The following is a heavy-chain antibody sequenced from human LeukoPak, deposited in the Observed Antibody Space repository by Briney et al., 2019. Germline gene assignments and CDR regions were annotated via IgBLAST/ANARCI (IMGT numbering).Heavy chain of an antibody. V-gene: IGHV4-39*01. Sequence: SETLPLTCTVSGGSISSSSYYWGWIRQPPGKGLEWIGSIYYSGSTYYNPSLKSRVTISVDTSKNQFSLKLNSVTAADTAVYYCARSPIGSYSSGWYSAFDIWGQGTMVTVSS. D-gene: IGHD6-19*01. J-gene: IGHJ3*02. CDR1: GGSISSSSYY. CDR3: ARSPIGSYSSGWYSAFDI. CDR2: IYYSGST.